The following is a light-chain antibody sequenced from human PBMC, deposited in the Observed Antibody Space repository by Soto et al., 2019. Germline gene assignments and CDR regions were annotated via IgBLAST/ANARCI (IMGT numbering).Light chain of an antibody. CDR3: QQYNNWPPWT. V-gene: IGKV3-15*01. J-gene: IGKJ1*01. Sequence: EIVMTQSPATLSVSPGERATLSCRASQSVSTNLAWYQQKPGHAPRLLISGASTRATGIPARLSGSGSGTEFTLTISSLQSEDFAVYYCQQYNNWPPWTFGQGTKVEIK. CDR1: QSVSTN. CDR2: GAS.